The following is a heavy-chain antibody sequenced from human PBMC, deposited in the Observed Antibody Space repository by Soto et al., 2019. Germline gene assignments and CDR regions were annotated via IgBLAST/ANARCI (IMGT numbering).Heavy chain of an antibody. CDR1: GGSISSDDYY. CDR2: IYYSGNT. Sequence: QVQLQESGPGLVKPSQTLSLTCTVSGGSISSDDYYWSWLRQPPGKGLECIGYIYYSGNTYYNPPLTSRVTISVDTSKTQFSLKLRSVTAADTAVYYCARFIRRPAFDIWGQGTMVTVSS. J-gene: IGHJ3*02. D-gene: IGHD3-16*02. CDR3: ARFIRRPAFDI. V-gene: IGHV4-30-4*01.